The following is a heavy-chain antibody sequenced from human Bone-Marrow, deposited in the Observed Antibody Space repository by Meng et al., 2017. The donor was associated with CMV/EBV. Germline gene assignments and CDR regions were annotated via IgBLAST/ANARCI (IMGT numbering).Heavy chain of an antibody. CDR1: GYTFTSYD. D-gene: IGHD5-18*01. CDR3: AIGSPTAMATYYYYGMDV. V-gene: IGHV1-8*03. CDR2: MNPNSGNT. J-gene: IGHJ6*02. Sequence: ASVKVSCKASGYTFTSYDINWVRQATGQGLEWMGWMNPNSGNTGYAQKFQGRVTITRNTSISTAYMELSSLRSEDTAVYYCAIGSPTAMATYYYYGMDVWGQGTTVTVSS.